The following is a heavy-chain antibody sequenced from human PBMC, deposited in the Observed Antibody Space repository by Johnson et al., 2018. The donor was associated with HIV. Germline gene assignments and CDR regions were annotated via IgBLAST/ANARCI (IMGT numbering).Heavy chain of an antibody. D-gene: IGHD3-22*01. CDR3: ARGESSYYDSSGDAFDI. CDR2: IYSGGST. Sequence: QVQLVESGGGVVQPGRSLRLSCAASGFTFSSYAMHWVRQAPGKGLEWVAVIYSGGSTYYADSVKGRFTISRDNSRNTLYLQMNSLRAEDTAVYYCARGESSYYDSSGDAFDIWGQGTMVTVSS. V-gene: IGHV3-NL1*01. J-gene: IGHJ3*02. CDR1: GFTFSSYA.